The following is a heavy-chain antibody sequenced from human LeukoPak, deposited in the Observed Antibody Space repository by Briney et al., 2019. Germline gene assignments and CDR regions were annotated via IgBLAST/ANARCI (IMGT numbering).Heavy chain of an antibody. V-gene: IGHV4-39*01. CDR1: GGSISSSSYY. CDR3: ARRSEMDV. CDR2: IYYSGST. J-gene: IGHJ6*04. Sequence: KPPETLSLTCTVSGGSISSSSYYWGWIRQPPGKGLEWIGSIYYSGSTYYNPSLKSRVTISVDTSKNQFSLKLSSVTAADTAVYYCARRSEMDVWGKGTTVTVSS.